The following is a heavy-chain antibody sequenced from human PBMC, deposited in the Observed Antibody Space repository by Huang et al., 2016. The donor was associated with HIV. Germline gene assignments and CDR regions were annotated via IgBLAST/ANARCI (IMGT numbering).Heavy chain of an antibody. CDR3: ARHFGSWSGYFDS. CDR1: GGSITDSNYY. CDR2: IYYSGDT. J-gene: IGHJ4*02. V-gene: IGHV4-39*01. Sequence: QLQLQESGPGLVRPSETLSLICTVSGGSITDSNYYWGWIRQPPGKGLEWIGSIYYSGDTEYSPSLKGRVTMSVDTSKNRFSLDIRSVAVADTAIYYCARHFGSWSGYFDSWGQGTLVPVSS. D-gene: IGHD3-10*01.